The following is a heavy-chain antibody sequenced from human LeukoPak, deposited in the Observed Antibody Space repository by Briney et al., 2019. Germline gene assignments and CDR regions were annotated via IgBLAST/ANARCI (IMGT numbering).Heavy chain of an antibody. V-gene: IGHV3-30*02. D-gene: IGHD3-3*01. CDR1: GFTFSSYG. Sequence: GGSLRLSCAASGFTFSSYGMHWVRQAPGKGLEWVAFIRYDGSNKYYADSVKGRFTIFRDNSKNTLYLQMNSLRAEDTAVYYCAKTREWLFPFLGVWGKGTTVTVSS. CDR2: IRYDGSNK. CDR3: AKTREWLFPFLGV. J-gene: IGHJ6*04.